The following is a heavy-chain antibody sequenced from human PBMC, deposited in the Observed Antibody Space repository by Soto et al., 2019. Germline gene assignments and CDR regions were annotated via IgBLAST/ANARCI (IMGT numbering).Heavy chain of an antibody. CDR1: GLTFSDHY. CDR2: TRNKAKSYAT. J-gene: IGHJ6*03. V-gene: IGHV3-72*01. Sequence: GSLRLSCAASGLTFSDHYVDWVRQAPGKGLEWVGRTRNKAKSYATLYAASVKGRFTISRDNSKNSVYLQMNSLKTEDTAVYYCVGYCSSTSYYPYYYYYMDVWGKGTTVTVSS. CDR3: VGYCSSTSYYPYYYYYMDV. D-gene: IGHD2-2*01.